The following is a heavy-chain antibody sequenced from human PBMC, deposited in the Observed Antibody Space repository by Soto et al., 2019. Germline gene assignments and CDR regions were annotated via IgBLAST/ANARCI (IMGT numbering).Heavy chain of an antibody. CDR2: IYTSGST. CDR3: ARDYYDSSGRRYNWFDP. J-gene: IGHJ5*02. D-gene: IGHD3-22*01. Sequence: PSETLSLTCTVSGGSISSYYWSWIRQPAGKGLEWIGRIYTSGSTNYNPPLKSRVTMSVDTSKNQFSLKLSSVTAADTAVYYCARDYYDSSGRRYNWFDPWGQGTLVTVSS. CDR1: GGSISSYY. V-gene: IGHV4-4*07.